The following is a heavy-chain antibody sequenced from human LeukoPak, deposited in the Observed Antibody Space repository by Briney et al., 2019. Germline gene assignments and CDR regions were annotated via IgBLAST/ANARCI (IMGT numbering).Heavy chain of an antibody. CDR2: IIPIFGTA. V-gene: IGHV1-69*13. Sequence: ASVKVSCKASGGTFSSYAISWVRQAPGQGLEWMGGIIPIFGTANYAQKFQGRVTITADESTSTAYMELSSLRSEDTAVYYCARDLGSGWCHAFDIWGQGTMVTASS. CDR1: GGTFSSYA. D-gene: IGHD6-19*01. CDR3: ARDLGSGWCHAFDI. J-gene: IGHJ3*02.